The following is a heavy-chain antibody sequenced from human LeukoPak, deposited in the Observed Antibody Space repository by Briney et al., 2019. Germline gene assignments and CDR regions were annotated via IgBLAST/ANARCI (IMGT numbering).Heavy chain of an antibody. CDR2: IYYSGST. CDR1: GGSISSSSYY. CDR3: ASETWIEDAYYFDY. Sequence: SETLSLTCTVSGGSISSSSYYWGWIRQPPGKGLDWIGSIYYSGSTYYNPSLKSRVTISVDTSKNQFSLKLSSVTAADTAVYYCASETWIEDAYYFDYWGQGTLVTVSS. J-gene: IGHJ4*02. D-gene: IGHD5-12*01. V-gene: IGHV4-39*07.